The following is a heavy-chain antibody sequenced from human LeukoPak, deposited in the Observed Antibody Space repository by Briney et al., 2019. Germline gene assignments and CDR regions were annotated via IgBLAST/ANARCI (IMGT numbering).Heavy chain of an antibody. CDR2: ISSSGSTI. CDR1: GFTFSDYY. Sequence: GGSLRLSCAASGFTFSDYYMSWIRQAPGKGLEWVSYISSSGSTIYYADSVKGRFTISRDNAKNSLYLQMNSLRAEDTAVYYCARVDYCGSGSYPIDYWGQGTLVTVSS. J-gene: IGHJ4*02. CDR3: ARVDYCGSGSYPIDY. V-gene: IGHV3-11*01. D-gene: IGHD3-10*01.